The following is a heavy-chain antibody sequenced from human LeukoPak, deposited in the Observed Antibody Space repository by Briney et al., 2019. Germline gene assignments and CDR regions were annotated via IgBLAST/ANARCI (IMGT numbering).Heavy chain of an antibody. D-gene: IGHD2-2*01. Sequence: ASVKVSCKASGYTFTSYAMHWVRQAPGQRLEWMGWINAGNGNTKYSQKFQGRVTITRDTSASTAYMELSSLGSEDTAVYYCARDGGGIVVVPALYWGQGTLVTVSS. V-gene: IGHV1-3*01. CDR3: ARDGGGIVVVPALY. CDR1: GYTFTSYA. J-gene: IGHJ4*02. CDR2: INAGNGNT.